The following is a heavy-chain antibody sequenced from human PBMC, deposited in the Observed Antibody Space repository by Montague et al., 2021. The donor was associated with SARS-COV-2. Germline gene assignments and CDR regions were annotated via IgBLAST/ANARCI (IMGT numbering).Heavy chain of an antibody. CDR2: IYYSGST. CDR1: GGSISSYY. CDR3: ARALRVVVVTVPACDI. Sequence: SETLSLTCTVSGGSISSYYWSWIRQPPGKGLEWIGYIYYSGSTNYNPSLKSRVTISVDTSKNQFSLKLSSVTAADTAVYYCARALRVVVVTVPACDIWGHGTRVTVSS. J-gene: IGHJ3*02. V-gene: IGHV4-59*01. D-gene: IGHD2-21*02.